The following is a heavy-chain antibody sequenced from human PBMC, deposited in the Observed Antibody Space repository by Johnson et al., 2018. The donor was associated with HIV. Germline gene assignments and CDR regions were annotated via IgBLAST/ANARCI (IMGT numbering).Heavy chain of an antibody. CDR1: GFTFSSYA. J-gene: IGHJ3*02. D-gene: IGHD2-21*01. Sequence: QVQLVESGGGVVQPGRSLRLSCAASGFTFSSYAMHWVRQAPGKGLEWVAVISYDGSNKYYADSVKGRFTISRDNSKNTLYLQMKSLIAEDTAGYYCARERRAGVKGAFDIWGQGTMVTVSS. CDR2: ISYDGSNK. V-gene: IGHV3-30*04. CDR3: ARERRAGVKGAFDI.